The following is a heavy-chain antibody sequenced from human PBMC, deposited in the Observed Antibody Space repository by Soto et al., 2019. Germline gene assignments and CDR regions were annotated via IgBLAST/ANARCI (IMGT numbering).Heavy chain of an antibody. Sequence: EVQLLESGGGLVQPGGSLRLSCAASGFTFNNYVMAWVRQAPGKGLEWVSGISSSDGSTVYADSMKGRFSISRDNSKNTLYLQVHSLRAGDTAVYYCVRVNFRGTQLWLEAFDYWGRGTLVSVSS. V-gene: IGHV3-23*01. CDR2: ISSSDGST. CDR1: GFTFNNYV. D-gene: IGHD3-10*01. J-gene: IGHJ4*02. CDR3: VRVNFRGTQLWLEAFDY.